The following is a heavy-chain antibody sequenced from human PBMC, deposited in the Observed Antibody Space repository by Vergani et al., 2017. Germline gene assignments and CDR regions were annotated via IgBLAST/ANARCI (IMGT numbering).Heavy chain of an antibody. Sequence: QVQLVESGGGLVKPGGSLRLSCAASGFTFSDYYMSWIRQAPGKGLEWVSYISSSSSYTNYADSVKGRFTISRDNAKNSLYLQMNSLRAEDTAVYYCARDLSTVITRSEGAFDIWGQGTMVTVSS. D-gene: IGHD4-17*01. J-gene: IGHJ3*02. CDR2: ISSSSSYT. CDR1: GFTFSDYY. V-gene: IGHV3-11*06. CDR3: ARDLSTVITRSEGAFDI.